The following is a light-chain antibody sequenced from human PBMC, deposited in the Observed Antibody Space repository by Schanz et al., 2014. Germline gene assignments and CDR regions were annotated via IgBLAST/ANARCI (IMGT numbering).Light chain of an antibody. V-gene: IGKV1-39*01. CDR2: AAS. Sequence: DIRLTQSPSSLSASVGDRVTITCRASQSISIYLNWYQQKPGKAPKVLIYAASSLKSGVPSRFSGSGSGTDFTLTISSLQPEDFATYYCQQSYSTPRTFGQGTTVEV. CDR3: QQSYSTPRT. J-gene: IGKJ1*01. CDR1: QSISIY.